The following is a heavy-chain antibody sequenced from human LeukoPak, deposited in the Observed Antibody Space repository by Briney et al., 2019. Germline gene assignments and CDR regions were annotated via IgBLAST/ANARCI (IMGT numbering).Heavy chain of an antibody. Sequence: SQTLSLTCAVSGGSLSSGGYSWSWIRQPPGKGLEWIGYIYHSGSTYYNPSLKSRVTISVDRSKNQFSLKLSSVTAADTAVYYCARSAVTTYSSGWYYFDYWGQGTLVTVSS. J-gene: IGHJ4*02. D-gene: IGHD6-19*01. CDR1: GGSLSSGGYS. CDR2: IYHSGST. V-gene: IGHV4-30-2*01. CDR3: ARSAVTTYSSGWYYFDY.